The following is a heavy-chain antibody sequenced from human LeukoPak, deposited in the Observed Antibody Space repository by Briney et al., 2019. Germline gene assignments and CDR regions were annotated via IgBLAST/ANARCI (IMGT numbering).Heavy chain of an antibody. V-gene: IGHV4-39*01. Sequence: SETLSLTCTASGGSISSSSYYWGWIRQPPGKGLEWIGSIYYSGSTYYNPSLKSRVTISVDTSKNQFSLKLSSVTAADTAVYYCARHRSGYSSSWPRWFDPWGQGTLVTVSS. CDR2: IYYSGST. D-gene: IGHD6-13*01. CDR1: GGSISSSSYY. CDR3: ARHRSGYSSSWPRWFDP. J-gene: IGHJ5*02.